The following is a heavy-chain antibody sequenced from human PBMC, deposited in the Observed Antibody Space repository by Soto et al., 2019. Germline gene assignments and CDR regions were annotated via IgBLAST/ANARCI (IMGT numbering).Heavy chain of an antibody. CDR3: ARDSPGPPYFDWLSLPAAHYGMDV. Sequence: GASVKVSCKASGYTFTSYAMHWVRQAPGQRLEWMGWINAGNGNTKYSQKFQGRVTITRDTSASTAYMELRSLRSDDTAVYYCARDSPGPPYFDWLSLPAAHYGMDVWGQGTTVTVSS. J-gene: IGHJ6*02. CDR2: INAGNGNT. D-gene: IGHD3-9*01. V-gene: IGHV1-3*01. CDR1: GYTFTSYA.